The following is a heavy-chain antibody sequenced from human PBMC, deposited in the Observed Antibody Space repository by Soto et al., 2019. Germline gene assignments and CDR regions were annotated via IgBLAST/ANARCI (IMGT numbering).Heavy chain of an antibody. CDR2: ISSSGSTI. V-gene: IGHV3-48*03. CDR1: GFTFSSYE. D-gene: IGHD1-7*01. CDR3: ARDSTNYEYYYYYGMDV. Sequence: GGSLRLSCAASGFTFSSYEMNWVRQAPGKGLEWVSYISSSGSTIYYADSVKGRFTISRDNAKNSLYLQMNSLRAEDTAVYYCARDSTNYEYYYYYGMDVWGRGSTVTVAS. J-gene: IGHJ6*02.